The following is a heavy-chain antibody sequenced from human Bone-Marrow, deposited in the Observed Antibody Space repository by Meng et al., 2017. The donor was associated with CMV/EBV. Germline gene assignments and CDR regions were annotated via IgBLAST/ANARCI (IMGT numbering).Heavy chain of an antibody. CDR1: GFSLSTSGVG. D-gene: IGHD6-13*01. CDR2: IYWNDDK. J-gene: IGHJ4*02. Sequence: SGPTLVKPTQTLTLTCTFSGFSLSTSGVGVGWIRQPPGKALEWLALIYWNDDKRYSPSLKNRLTITKETSKNQVVLTMTNMDPVDTATYYCAHIAWGGSGPAADDAFDFWGQGTLVTVSS. V-gene: IGHV2-5*01. CDR3: AHIAWGGSGPAADDAFDF.